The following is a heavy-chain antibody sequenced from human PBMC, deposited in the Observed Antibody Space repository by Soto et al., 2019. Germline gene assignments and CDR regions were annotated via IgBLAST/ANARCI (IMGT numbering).Heavy chain of an antibody. J-gene: IGHJ4*02. V-gene: IGHV1-46*01. CDR2: INPSGGST. CDR3: ARARGYDILTGYYSFDY. Sequence: ASVKVSCKASGYTFTSYYMHWVRQAPGQGLEWMGIINPSGGSTSYAQKFQGRVTMTRDTSTSTVYMELSSLRSEDTAVYYCARARGYDILTGYYSFDYWGQGTQVTVSS. CDR1: GYTFTSYY. D-gene: IGHD3-9*01.